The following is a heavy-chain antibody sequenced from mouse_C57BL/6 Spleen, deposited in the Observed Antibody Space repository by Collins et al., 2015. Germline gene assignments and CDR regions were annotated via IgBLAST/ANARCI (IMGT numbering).Heavy chain of an antibody. CDR3: ARGFYYAMDY. V-gene: IGHV1-54*01. J-gene: IGHJ4*01. CDR1: GYAFTNYL. Sequence: QVQLQQSGAELVRPGTSVKVSCKASGYAFTNYLIKWVKQRPGQGLEWIGVINPGSGGTNYNEKFKGKATLTADKSSSTAYMQLSSLTSDDSAVYFCARGFYYAMDYWGQGTSVTVSS. CDR2: INPGSGGT.